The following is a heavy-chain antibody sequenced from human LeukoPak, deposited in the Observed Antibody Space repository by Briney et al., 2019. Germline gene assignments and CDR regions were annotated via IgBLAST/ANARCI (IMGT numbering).Heavy chain of an antibody. J-gene: IGHJ4*02. CDR1: GYSFTSNW. V-gene: IGHV5-10-1*01. Sequence: GESLKISCKGSGYSFTSNWISWVRQMPGRGLEWMGRIDPADSYTNYSPSFQGHVTFSADKSVSTAYLQWSTLKASDTAMYYCARQLTSGDCDYWGQGTLVTVSS. D-gene: IGHD1-1*01. CDR3: ARQLTSGDCDY. CDR2: IDPADSYT.